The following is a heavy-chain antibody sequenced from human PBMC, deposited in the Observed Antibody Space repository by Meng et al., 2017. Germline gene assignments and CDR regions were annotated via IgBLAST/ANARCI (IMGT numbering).Heavy chain of an antibody. CDR3: ARVNHDSSGYYPFDY. V-gene: IGHV1-69*02. J-gene: IGHJ4*02. Sequence: QVQLVQSGAEVKKPGSSVKVSCKASGGTFSSYTISWVRQAPGQGLEWMGRIIPILGIANYAQKFQGRVTITADKSTSTAYMELSSLRSEDTAVYYCARVNHDSSGYYPFDYWGQGTLVTVSS. D-gene: IGHD3-22*01. CDR2: IIPILGIA. CDR1: GGTFSSYT.